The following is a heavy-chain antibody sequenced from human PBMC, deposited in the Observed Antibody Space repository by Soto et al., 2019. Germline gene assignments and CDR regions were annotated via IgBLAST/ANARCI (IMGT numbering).Heavy chain of an antibody. CDR1: GVTRSSYA. Sequence: GSLRLCGTVTGVTRSSYAMSWVRQAPGKGLEWVSAISGSGGSTYYADSVKGRFTISRDNSKNTLYLQMNSLRVEDTAFYYFARDPAWGSLDYWGLGTLVTVSS. CDR2: ISGSGGST. J-gene: IGHJ4*02. V-gene: IGHV3-23*01. D-gene: IGHD7-27*01. CDR3: ARDPAWGSLDY.